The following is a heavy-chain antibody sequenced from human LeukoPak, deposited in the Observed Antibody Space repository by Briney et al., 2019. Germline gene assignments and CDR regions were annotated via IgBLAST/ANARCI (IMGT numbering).Heavy chain of an antibody. Sequence: GGSLKLSCAASGFTFSSYEMNWVRQAAGKGLEWVSCISSSGSTIYYADSVKGRFTISRDNAKNSLYLQMNSLRAEDTAVYYCARSSYRYSGSYGGGDYWGQGTLVTVSS. V-gene: IGHV3-48*03. CDR1: GFTFSSYE. J-gene: IGHJ4*02. CDR3: ARSSYRYSGSYGGGDY. CDR2: ISSSGSTI. D-gene: IGHD1-26*01.